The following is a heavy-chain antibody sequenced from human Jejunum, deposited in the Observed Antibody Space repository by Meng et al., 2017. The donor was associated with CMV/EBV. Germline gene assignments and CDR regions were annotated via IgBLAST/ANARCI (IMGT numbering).Heavy chain of an antibody. CDR1: FPFSSYA. D-gene: IGHD2-2*01. Sequence: FPFSSYARHWVRQAPGEVLEWVAFIRNDGVNNYYADSVKGRFTISRDNAKNTLFLQMNSLRADDTALYYCAKGQRTSIYYYGMDVWGQGTTVTVSS. J-gene: IGHJ6*02. CDR2: IRNDGVNN. CDR3: AKGQRTSIYYYGMDV. V-gene: IGHV3-30*02.